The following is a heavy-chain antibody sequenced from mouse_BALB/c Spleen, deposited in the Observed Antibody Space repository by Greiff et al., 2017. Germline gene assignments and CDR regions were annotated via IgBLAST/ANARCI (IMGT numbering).Heavy chain of an antibody. CDR1: GYTFTSYN. CDR3: ARPYYGNYPGFAY. D-gene: IGHD2-10*01. Sequence: QVQLQQSGAELVRSGASVKMSCKASGYTFTSYNMHWVKQTPGQGLEWIGYIYPGNGGTNYNQKFKGKATLTADTSSSTAYMQISSLTSEDSAVYFCARPYYGNYPGFAYWGQGTLVTVSA. J-gene: IGHJ3*01. V-gene: IGHV1-12*01. CDR2: IYPGNGGT.